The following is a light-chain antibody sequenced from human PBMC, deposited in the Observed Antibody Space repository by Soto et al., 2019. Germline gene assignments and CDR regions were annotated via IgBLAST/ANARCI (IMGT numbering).Light chain of an antibody. V-gene: IGKV3-20*01. CDR3: QRYGTSTT. Sequence: EIVLTQSPGTLSLSPGERATLSCRASQCVPNSYLAWYQQKPGQAPRLLIYGASSRATGIPVRFSGSGSGTDFTLTISRLEPEDFAVYYCQRYGTSTTFGQGTKV. CDR2: GAS. J-gene: IGKJ1*01. CDR1: QCVPNSY.